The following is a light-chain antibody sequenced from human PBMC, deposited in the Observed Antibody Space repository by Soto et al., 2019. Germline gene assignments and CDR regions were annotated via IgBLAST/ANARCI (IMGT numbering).Light chain of an antibody. V-gene: IGKV1-39*01. CDR1: QSINNF. CDR3: QQYNNWPPWT. J-gene: IGKJ1*01. Sequence: DIQMTQSASSLTASLGDRVTITCRASQSINNFLNWYQQKPGQAPKLLMYSATTLLGGVPSRFSGSGSGTDFSLTISSLQPEDFAVYYCQQYNNWPPWTFGQGTKVDIK. CDR2: SAT.